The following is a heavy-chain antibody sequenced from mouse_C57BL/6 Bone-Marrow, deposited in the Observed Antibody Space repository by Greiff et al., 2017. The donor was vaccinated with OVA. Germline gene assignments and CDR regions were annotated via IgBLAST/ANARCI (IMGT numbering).Heavy chain of an antibody. V-gene: IGHV1-82*01. D-gene: IGHD2-4*01. CDR2: IYPGDGDT. CDR1: GYAFSSSW. Sequence: QVQLQQSGPELVKPGASVKISCKASGYAFSSSWMNWVKQRPGKGLEWIGRIYPGDGDTNYNGKFKGKATLTADKSSSTAYMQLSSLTSEDSAVYFCARGGRIYYDYHYAMDYWGQGTSVTVSS. CDR3: ARGGRIYYDYHYAMDY. J-gene: IGHJ4*01.